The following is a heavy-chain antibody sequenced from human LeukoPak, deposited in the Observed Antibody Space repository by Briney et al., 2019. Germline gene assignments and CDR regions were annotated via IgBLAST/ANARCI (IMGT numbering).Heavy chain of an antibody. CDR3: ARNLRYAFEY. V-gene: IGHV3-48*02. Sequence: GGSLRLSCTASGFTFSDYTMNWFRQAPGKGLDWVAYISNSGNSVYHADSVKGRFTISRDNAKNSLYLQMNRLRDEDTAVYYRARNLRYAFEYRGQGTLVAVSS. J-gene: IGHJ4*02. CDR2: ISNSGNSV. D-gene: IGHD2-8*01. CDR1: GFTFSDYT.